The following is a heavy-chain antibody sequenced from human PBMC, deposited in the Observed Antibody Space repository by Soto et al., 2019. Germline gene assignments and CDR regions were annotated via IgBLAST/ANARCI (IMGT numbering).Heavy chain of an antibody. D-gene: IGHD6-6*01. CDR2: IGFSGDST. Sequence: GGSLRLSCAASGFPFSSYAMSWVRHAPDKGLEWVSAIGFSGDSTYYADSVKGRFTISRDNSKNTPYLQMNSLRAEDTAVYYCARKFSSSSFYFDYWGQGTLVTVSS. J-gene: IGHJ4*02. V-gene: IGHV3-23*01. CDR1: GFPFSSYA. CDR3: ARKFSSSSFYFDY.